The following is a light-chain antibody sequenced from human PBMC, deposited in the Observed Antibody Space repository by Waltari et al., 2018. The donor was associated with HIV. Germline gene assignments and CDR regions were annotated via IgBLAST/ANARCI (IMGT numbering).Light chain of an antibody. J-gene: IGLJ3*02. Sequence: SYVLTQPPSVSVAPGQTARITCGGDNIGTKSVHWYQQNPGQAPVLVVYEDRDRASGIPERFLGSNSGNTATLTVSRVEVGDEADYYCQVWDGSSDHWVFGGGTKLTVL. CDR2: EDR. CDR1: NIGTKS. V-gene: IGLV3-21*02. CDR3: QVWDGSSDHWV.